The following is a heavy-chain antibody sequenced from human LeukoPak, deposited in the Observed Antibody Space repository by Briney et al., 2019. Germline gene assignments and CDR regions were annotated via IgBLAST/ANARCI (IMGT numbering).Heavy chain of an antibody. CDR1: GFTFTSYA. CDR2: ISYDGTTA. Sequence: GGSLRLSCAASGFTFTSYAFHWVRQAPGTGLEWVAFISYDGTTANYADFAKGRFTVSRDNTKNTLYLQMHSLRSEDTAMYYCARDPHHDHSIDYWGQGTLVSVSS. D-gene: IGHD4-11*01. J-gene: IGHJ4*02. CDR3: ARDPHHDHSIDY. V-gene: IGHV3-30-3*01.